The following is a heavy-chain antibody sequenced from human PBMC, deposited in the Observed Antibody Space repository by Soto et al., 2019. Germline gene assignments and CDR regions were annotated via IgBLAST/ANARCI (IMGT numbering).Heavy chain of an antibody. Sequence: SETLSLTCTVSGVTISSGAYYWSWIRQPPGKGLEWIGNIYYSGSTYYSPSLKSRVPISLDTSKNQFSLRLSSVTAADTAVYYCARYRFSGSKWSKFDFWGQGTLVTVSS. CDR3: ARYRFSGSKWSKFDF. J-gene: IGHJ4*02. D-gene: IGHD6-13*01. V-gene: IGHV4-31*03. CDR1: GVTISSGAYY. CDR2: IYYSGST.